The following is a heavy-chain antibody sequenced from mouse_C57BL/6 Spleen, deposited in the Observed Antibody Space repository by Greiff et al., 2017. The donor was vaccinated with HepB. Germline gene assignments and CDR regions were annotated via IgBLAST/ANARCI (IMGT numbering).Heavy chain of an antibody. CDR3: ARPGSSYGYFDV. J-gene: IGHJ1*03. CDR2: IYPGDGDT. CDR1: GYAFSSSW. D-gene: IGHD1-1*01. Sequence: QVQLKESGPELVKPGASVKISCKASGYAFSSSWMNWVKQRPGKGLEWIGRIYPGDGDTNYNGKFKGKATLTADKSSSTAYMQLSSLTSEDSAVYFCARPGSSYGYFDVWGTGTTVTVSS. V-gene: IGHV1-82*01.